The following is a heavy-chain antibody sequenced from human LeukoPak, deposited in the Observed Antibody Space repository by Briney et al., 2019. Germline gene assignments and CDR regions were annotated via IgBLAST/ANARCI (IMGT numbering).Heavy chain of an antibody. J-gene: IGHJ6*02. CDR1: GYTFTGYY. D-gene: IGHD3-10*01. Sequence: ASVKVSCKASGYTFTGYYMHWVRQAPGQGLEWMGWINPNSGGTNYAQKFQGRVTMTRDTSISTAYMELSRLRSDDTAVYYCAREYGSGSYYNLLGSYALDVWGQGTTVTVSS. CDR2: INPNSGGT. CDR3: AREYGSGSYYNLLGSYALDV. V-gene: IGHV1-2*02.